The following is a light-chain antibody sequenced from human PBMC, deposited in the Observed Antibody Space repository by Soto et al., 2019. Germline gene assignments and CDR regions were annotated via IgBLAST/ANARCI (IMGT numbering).Light chain of an antibody. Sequence: QSALTQPASVSGSPGQSITISCTGTSSDIGYYTYVSWSQQHPGDAPKLIIYEVNNLPSGVSPRFSGSKSGNTASLTISGLQAEDEADYYCCSYTHRNTLVFGGGTKLTVL. CDR2: EVN. CDR1: SSDIGYYTY. CDR3: CSYTHRNTLV. V-gene: IGLV2-14*01. J-gene: IGLJ3*02.